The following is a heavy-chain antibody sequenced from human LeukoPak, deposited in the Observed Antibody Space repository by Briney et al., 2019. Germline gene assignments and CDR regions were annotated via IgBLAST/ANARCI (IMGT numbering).Heavy chain of an antibody. CDR3: ARMGYCTRATCGGAFDF. Sequence: ASVKVSCKASGYTFTHYAMNWVRQAPGQGLEWMGWINTNTENPAYAQGFTGRFVFSLDISVSTAYLQISSLKAEDTAVYYCARMGYCTRATCGGAFDFWGQGTLVTVSS. CDR1: GYTFTHYA. J-gene: IGHJ4*02. CDR2: INTNTENP. D-gene: IGHD2-8*01. V-gene: IGHV7-4-1*02.